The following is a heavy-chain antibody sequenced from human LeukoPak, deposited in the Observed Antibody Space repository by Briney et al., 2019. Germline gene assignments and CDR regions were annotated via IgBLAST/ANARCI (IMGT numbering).Heavy chain of an antibody. J-gene: IGHJ6*02. CDR3: ARGGDCSGGSCSTYYYYYGMAV. CDR2: IYYSGST. Sequence: PSETLSLTCTVSGGSISSYYWSWIRQPPGKGLEWIGYIYYSGSTNYNPSLKSRVTISVDTSKNQFSLKLSSVTAADTAVYYCARGGDCSGGSCSTYYYYYGMAVWGQGTTVTVSS. V-gene: IGHV4-59*01. D-gene: IGHD2-15*01. CDR1: GGSISSYY.